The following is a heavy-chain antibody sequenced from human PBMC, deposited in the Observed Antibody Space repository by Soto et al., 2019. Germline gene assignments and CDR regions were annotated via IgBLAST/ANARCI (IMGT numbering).Heavy chain of an antibody. J-gene: IGHJ5*02. CDR3: AKGGEGSCSRTSCLYFSDS. V-gene: IGHV3-23*01. CDR1: GFTFRTYA. CDR2: ISDSGTT. Sequence: EVQLLDSGGGLVQPGGSLRLSYAASGFTFRTYAMSWVRQAPGKGLEWVSTISDSGTTYYANSVKGRFTISRDNSRNTLDLQMNSLRVEDTAVYYCAKGGEGSCSRTSCLYFSDSWGQGTLVTVSS. D-gene: IGHD2-2*01.